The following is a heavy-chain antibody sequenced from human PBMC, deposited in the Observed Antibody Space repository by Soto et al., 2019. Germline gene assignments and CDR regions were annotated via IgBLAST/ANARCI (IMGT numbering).Heavy chain of an antibody. Sequence: QVQLVESGGGVVQPGRSLRLSCAASGFTFSSYAMHWVRQAPGKGLEWVAVISYDGSNKYYADSVKGRFTISRDNSKNTLYLQMNSLRAEDTAVYYCAKGLVQLEPPGYYYGMDVWGQGTTVTVSS. V-gene: IGHV3-30-3*01. J-gene: IGHJ6*02. CDR1: GFTFSSYA. CDR3: AKGLVQLEPPGYYYGMDV. CDR2: ISYDGSNK. D-gene: IGHD1-1*01.